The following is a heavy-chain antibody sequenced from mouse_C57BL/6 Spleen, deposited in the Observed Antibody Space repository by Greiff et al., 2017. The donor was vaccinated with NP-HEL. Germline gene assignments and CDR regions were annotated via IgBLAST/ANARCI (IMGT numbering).Heavy chain of an antibody. CDR3: TRGGHYYGSSSWFAY. Sequence: QVQLQQSGAELVRPGASVTLSCKASGYTFTDYEMHWVKQTPLHGLEWIGAIDPETGGTAYNQKFKGKAILTADKSSSTAYMELRSLTSEDSAVYYCTRGGHYYGSSSWFAYWGQGTLVTVSA. CDR1: GYTFTDYE. J-gene: IGHJ3*01. D-gene: IGHD1-1*01. V-gene: IGHV1-15*01. CDR2: IDPETGGT.